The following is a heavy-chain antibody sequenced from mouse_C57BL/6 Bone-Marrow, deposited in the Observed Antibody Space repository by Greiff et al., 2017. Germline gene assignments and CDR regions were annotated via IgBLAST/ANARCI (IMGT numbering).Heavy chain of an antibody. D-gene: IGHD1-1*01. J-gene: IGHJ2*01. Sequence: QVQLQQPGAELARPGASVKLSCKASGYTFTSYGISWVKPRTGQGLEWIGEIYPRSGNTYYNEKFKGKATLTADKSASTAYMALRVLTSDDAAVLFCAGATMYYYAYWGQGTTLTVSS. V-gene: IGHV1-81*01. CDR3: AGATMYYYAY. CDR2: IYPRSGNT. CDR1: GYTFTSYG.